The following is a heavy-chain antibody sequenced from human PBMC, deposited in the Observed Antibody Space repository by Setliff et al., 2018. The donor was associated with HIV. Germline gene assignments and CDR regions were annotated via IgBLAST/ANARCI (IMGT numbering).Heavy chain of an antibody. V-gene: IGHV4-61*09. CDR3: ARGLSIFGVATPGFYSFMDV. CDR1: GGSISSSSYY. D-gene: IGHD3-3*01. CDR2: ISTSGST. J-gene: IGHJ6*03. Sequence: PSETLSLTCTVSGGSISSSSYYWSWIRQPAGKGLEWIGHISTSGSTYYNPSLKSRVTISVDTSKNQFSLKLSSVTAADTAVYYCARGLSIFGVATPGFYSFMDVWGKGTTVTVSS.